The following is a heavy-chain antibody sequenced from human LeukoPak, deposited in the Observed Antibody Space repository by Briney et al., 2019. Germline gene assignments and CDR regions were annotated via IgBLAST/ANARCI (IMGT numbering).Heavy chain of an antibody. CDR2: TYYRSRYYT. CDR3: ARDGPGDQGLDC. V-gene: IGHV6-1*01. CDR1: GDSVSNNGAA. J-gene: IGHJ4*02. Sequence: SQTLSLTCAISGDSVSNNGAAWNWIRQSPSRGLEWLGRTYYRSRYYTDYAESVKSRITINPDTSKNQYPLQLKSVTPEDTAVYYCARDGPGDQGLDCWGQGTLVTVSS. D-gene: IGHD3-10*01.